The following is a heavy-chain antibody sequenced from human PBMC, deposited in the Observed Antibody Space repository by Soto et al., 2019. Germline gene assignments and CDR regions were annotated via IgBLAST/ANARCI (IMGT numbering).Heavy chain of an antibody. Sequence: QVQLQESGPGLVKPSETLSLSCSVSGGSISKYYWTWIRQPAGKGLEWIGCIYYSGSVSYNPSLKSRVTMSVDTSKNQFSLKLSSVTAADAAVYYCVREDKNRNWFDPWGQGTLVTVSS. CDR3: VREDKNRNWFDP. J-gene: IGHJ5*02. CDR1: GGSISKYY. V-gene: IGHV4-4*07. CDR2: IYYSGSV.